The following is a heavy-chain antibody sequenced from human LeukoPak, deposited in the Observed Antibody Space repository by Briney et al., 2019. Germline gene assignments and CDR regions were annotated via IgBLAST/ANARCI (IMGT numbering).Heavy chain of an antibody. V-gene: IGHV4-39*07. J-gene: IGHJ4*02. CDR2: IYYSGST. Sequence: PSETLSLTCTVSRGSISSRTYYWGWVRQPPGKGLEWIGSIYYSGSTNYNPSLKSRVTISVDTSKNQFSLKLSSVTAADTAVYYCARGGYSSSSWGQGTLVTVSS. CDR3: ARGGYSSSS. CDR1: RGSISSRTYY. D-gene: IGHD6-6*01.